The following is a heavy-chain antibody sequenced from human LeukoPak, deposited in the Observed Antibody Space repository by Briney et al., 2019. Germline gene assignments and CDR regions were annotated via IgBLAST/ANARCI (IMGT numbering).Heavy chain of an antibody. D-gene: IGHD2-2*01. Sequence: ASVKVSCKASGYTFTSYDINWVRQATGQGLEWMGWMNPNSGNTGYAQEFQGRVTMTRNTSISTAYMELSSLRSEDTAVYYCARGQLLSRYYYYYMDVWGKGTTVTVSS. CDR3: ARGQLLSRYYYYYMDV. CDR2: MNPNSGNT. V-gene: IGHV1-8*01. J-gene: IGHJ6*03. CDR1: GYTFTSYD.